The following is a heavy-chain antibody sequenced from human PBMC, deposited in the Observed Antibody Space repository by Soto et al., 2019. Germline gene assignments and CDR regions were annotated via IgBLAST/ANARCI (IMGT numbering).Heavy chain of an antibody. CDR2: IIPIFGTA. Sequence: QVQLVQSGAEVKKPGSSVKVSCKASEGTFSSYAISWVRQAPGQGLEWMGGIIPIFGTANYAQKFQGRVTITADESTSTAYMELSSLRSEDTAVYYCARERGGIVGARESYYYGMDVWGQGTTVTVSS. CDR1: EGTFSSYA. J-gene: IGHJ6*02. D-gene: IGHD1-26*01. CDR3: ARERGGIVGARESYYYGMDV. V-gene: IGHV1-69*01.